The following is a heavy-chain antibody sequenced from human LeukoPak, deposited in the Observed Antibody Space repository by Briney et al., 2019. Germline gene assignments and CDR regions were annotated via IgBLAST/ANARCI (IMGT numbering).Heavy chain of an antibody. CDR2: ISGGASGT. V-gene: IGHV3-23*01. CDR1: GFTSSSFP. CDR3: AKDFEGSLDP. J-gene: IGHJ5*02. D-gene: IGHD1-26*01. Sequence: GGSLRLSSADSGFTSSSFPMRCVRQAPGKGLEWVSGISGGASGTYSADSVKGGFTIFRDNSENTLYLQMNSLRAEDTAIYYCAKDFEGSLDPWGQGTLVTVSS.